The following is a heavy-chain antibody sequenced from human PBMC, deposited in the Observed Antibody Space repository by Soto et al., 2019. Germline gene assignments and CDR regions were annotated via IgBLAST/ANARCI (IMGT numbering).Heavy chain of an antibody. CDR1: GFSLTTGGVA. CDR3: AHRQASSFDY. CDR2: IYGNDDK. J-gene: IGHJ4*02. Sequence: SGPTLVNPTQTLTLTCTFSGFSLTTGGVAVGWIRQPPGKALEWLALIYGNDDKRYSPSLKSRLTISKDTSKNQVVLTMTYMDPVDTATYYCAHRQASSFDYWGQGALVTAPQ. D-gene: IGHD6-6*01. V-gene: IGHV2-5*01.